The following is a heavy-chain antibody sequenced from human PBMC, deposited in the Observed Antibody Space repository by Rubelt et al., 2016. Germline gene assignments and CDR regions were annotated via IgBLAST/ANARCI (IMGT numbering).Heavy chain of an antibody. CDR1: GGSFSGYY. V-gene: IGHV4-34*01. CDR2: IHHSGST. J-gene: IGHJ4*02. Sequence: QVQLQQWGAGLLKPSETLSLTCAVYGGSFSGYYCSWIRPPPGKGLEWIGEIHHSGSTNYNPSLKSRVTISVDTSKNQLSLKLSSVTAADTAGFYCARGRLEYSTSPWDYWGQGTLVTGSS. CDR3: ARGRLEYSTSPWDY. D-gene: IGHD6-6*01.